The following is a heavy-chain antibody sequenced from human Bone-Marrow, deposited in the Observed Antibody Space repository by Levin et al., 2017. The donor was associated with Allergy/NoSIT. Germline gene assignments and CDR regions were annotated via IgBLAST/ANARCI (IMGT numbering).Heavy chain of an antibody. CDR1: GFMFSNYA. CDR2: ISGSGGST. CDR3: AGGKWGSTGGFDH. D-gene: IGHD1-26*01. J-gene: IGHJ4*02. V-gene: IGHV3-23*01. Sequence: GESLKISCAASGFMFSNYAMSWVRQAPGKGLEWVSVISGSGGSTFYADSVKGRFTISRDNAKNTMYIHMTNLSADDTAVYFCAGGKWGSTGGFDHWGQGTLVSVSS.